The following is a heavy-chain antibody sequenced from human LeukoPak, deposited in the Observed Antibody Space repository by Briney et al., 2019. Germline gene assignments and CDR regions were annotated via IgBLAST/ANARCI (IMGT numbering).Heavy chain of an antibody. V-gene: IGHV1-69*13. D-gene: IGHD3-22*01. CDR1: GGTFSSYA. CDR3: ARGWDYDSGGRPTAYVY. Sequence: ASVKVSCKASGGTFSSYAISWVRQAPGQGLEWMGGIIPIFGTANYAQKLQGKVTITADESTSTAYMELSSLRSEDTAIYYCARGWDYDSGGRPTAYVYWGQGTLVSVSS. J-gene: IGHJ4*02. CDR2: IIPIFGTA.